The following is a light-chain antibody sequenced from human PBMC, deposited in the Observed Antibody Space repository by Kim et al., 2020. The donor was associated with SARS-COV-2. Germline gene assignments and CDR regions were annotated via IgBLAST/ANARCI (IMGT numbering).Light chain of an antibody. CDR3: QHRKT. V-gene: IGKV1-5*01. CDR2: DAS. J-gene: IGKJ1*01. Sequence: PTLSASVGDRVTVTCRASQTLSGRLAWYQQKPGKAPKLLICDASTLESGVPARFRGSGSGTDFILTISSLQHDDSATYYCQHRKTFGQGTKGDIK. CDR1: QTLSGR.